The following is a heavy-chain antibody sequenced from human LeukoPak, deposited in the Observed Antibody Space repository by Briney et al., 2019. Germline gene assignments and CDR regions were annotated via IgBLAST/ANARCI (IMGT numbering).Heavy chain of an antibody. CDR2: IFSSGTT. V-gene: IGHV4-39*01. CDR3: ARRKDEVTATFDY. Sequence: SETLSLTCTVSGGSVSSSLYYWGWIRQPPGKGLEWIGNIFSSGTTYYNQSLKSRVTISVDTSKNQFSLKVRGVTAADTAVYYCARRKDEVTATFDYWDQGILVT. D-gene: IGHD2-21*02. J-gene: IGHJ4*02. CDR1: GGSVSSSLYY.